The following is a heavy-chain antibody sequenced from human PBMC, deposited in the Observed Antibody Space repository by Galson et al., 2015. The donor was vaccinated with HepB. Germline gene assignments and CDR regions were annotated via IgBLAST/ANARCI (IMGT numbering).Heavy chain of an antibody. CDR3: ARGNVVVPAAPYYYGMDV. Sequence: CAISGDSVSSNSAAWNWIRQSPSRGLEWLGRTYYRSKWYNDYAVSVKSRITINPDTSKNQFSLQLNSVTPEDTAVYYCARGNVVVPAAPYYYGMDVWGQGTTVTVSS. D-gene: IGHD2-2*01. CDR1: GDSVSSNSAA. CDR2: TYYRSKWYN. J-gene: IGHJ6*02. V-gene: IGHV6-1*01.